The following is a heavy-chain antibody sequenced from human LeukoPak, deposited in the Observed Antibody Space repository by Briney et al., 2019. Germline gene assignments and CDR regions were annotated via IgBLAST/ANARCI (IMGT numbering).Heavy chain of an antibody. CDR3: ARDPPGYRDFDY. V-gene: IGHV3-23*01. J-gene: IGHJ4*02. CDR1: GFTFSSYT. CDR2: ITTSDGNT. Sequence: GGSLRLSCAASGFTFSSYTMSWVRQAPGKGLEWVSTITTSDGNTYYADSVKGRFTVSRDNSKNTLFLQMNSLRAEDTAVYYCARDPPGYRDFDYWGQGTLVTVSS. D-gene: IGHD5-24*01.